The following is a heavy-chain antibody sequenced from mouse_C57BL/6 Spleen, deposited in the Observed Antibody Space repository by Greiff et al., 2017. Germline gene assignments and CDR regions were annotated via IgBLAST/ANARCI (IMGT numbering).Heavy chain of an antibody. CDR1: GFTFSDYG. CDR3: ARRYYGSQYYAMDY. Sequence: EVKLVESGGGLVKPGGSLKLSCAASGFTFSDYGMHWVRQAPEKGLEWVAYISSGSSTIYYADTVKGRFTISRDNAKNTLFLQMTSLRSEDTAMYYCARRYYGSQYYAMDYWGQGTSVTVSS. J-gene: IGHJ4*01. CDR2: ISSGSSTI. V-gene: IGHV5-17*01. D-gene: IGHD1-1*01.